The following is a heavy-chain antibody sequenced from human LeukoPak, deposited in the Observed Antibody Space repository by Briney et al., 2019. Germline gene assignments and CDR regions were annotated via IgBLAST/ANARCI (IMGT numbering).Heavy chain of an antibody. CDR3: ARDQDIY. Sequence: GGSLRLSCAASGFTFSSYWMTWVRQAPGKGLEWVANIKEDGSEKHYADSVEGRFTISRDNAKNSLYLQMNSLRVEDTAVYYCARDQDIYWGQGTLVTVSS. CDR1: GFTFSSYW. CDR2: IKEDGSEK. J-gene: IGHJ4*02. V-gene: IGHV3-7*01.